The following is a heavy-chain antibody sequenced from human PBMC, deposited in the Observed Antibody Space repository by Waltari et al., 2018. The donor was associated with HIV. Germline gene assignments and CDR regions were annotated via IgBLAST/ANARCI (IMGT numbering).Heavy chain of an antibody. D-gene: IGHD2-2*01. V-gene: IGHV4-61*02. J-gene: IGHJ3*02. Sequence: QVQLQESGPGLVKPSQTLSLTCTVPGGPTSSGSYYWSWIRQPAGKGLEWIGRIYTSGSTNYNPSLKSRVTISVDTSKNQFSLKLSSVTAADTAVYYCASINSVVGNAFDIWGQGTMVTVSS. CDR3: ASINSVVGNAFDI. CDR1: GGPTSSGSYY. CDR2: IYTSGST.